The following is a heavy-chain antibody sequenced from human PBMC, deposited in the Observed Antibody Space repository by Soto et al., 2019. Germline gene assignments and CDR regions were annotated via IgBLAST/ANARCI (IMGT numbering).Heavy chain of an antibody. D-gene: IGHD2-2*01. CDR3: ARYCTSTGCYYNGMDV. J-gene: IGHJ6*02. CDR1: GYIFTSYW. Sequence: EESLKISCKGSGYIFTSYWITWVLQMRGKGLEWMGRIDPSDSNINYSPSFQGHVTISADKSISTAYLQWSSLKASDTAMYYCARYCTSTGCYYNGMDVWGQGTTVTVSS. CDR2: IDPSDSNI. V-gene: IGHV5-10-1*01.